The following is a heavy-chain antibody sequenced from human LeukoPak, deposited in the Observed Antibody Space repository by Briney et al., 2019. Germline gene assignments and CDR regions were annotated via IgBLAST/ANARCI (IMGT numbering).Heavy chain of an antibody. CDR1: GYSFTNYW. V-gene: IGHV5-51*01. CDR2: IYPGDSDT. Sequence: GASLKISCKGSGYSFTNYWIGWVRQMPGKGPEWMGIIYPGDSDTKYSPSFQGQVTISADKSINTAYLQWSSLKASDTAMYYCARSYSSSWAGFDPWGQGTLVTVSS. D-gene: IGHD6-13*01. J-gene: IGHJ5*02. CDR3: ARSYSSSWAGFDP.